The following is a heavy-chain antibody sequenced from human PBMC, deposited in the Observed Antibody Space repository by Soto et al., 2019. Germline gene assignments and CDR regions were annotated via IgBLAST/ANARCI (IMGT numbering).Heavy chain of an antibody. CDR1: GGTFSSYT. CDR2: IIPILALA. J-gene: IGHJ4*02. CDR3: ARERLRGGFDY. D-gene: IGHD3-10*01. V-gene: IGHV1-69*08. Sequence: QVQLVQSGAEVKKPGSSVKVSCKASGGTFSSYTISWVRQAPGQGLEWMGRIIPILALANYAQKFQGRVTITADKSTSTASMELSSLRSEDTAVYYCARERLRGGFDYWGQGTLVTVSS.